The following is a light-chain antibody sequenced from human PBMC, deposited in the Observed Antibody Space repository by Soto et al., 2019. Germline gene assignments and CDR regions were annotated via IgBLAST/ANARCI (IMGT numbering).Light chain of an antibody. CDR1: QSVSSSY. V-gene: IGKV3-20*01. CDR3: QQYGSSPPT. J-gene: IGKJ3*01. CDR2: GAS. Sequence: EIVLTQSPGTLSLAPGERAPLSCRASQSVSSSYLAWYQQTPGQAPRLLIDGASSRATGIPDRSSGSGCGTDFTLTISRLGPEDSAVYSCQQYGSSPPTFGPGTKVDPK.